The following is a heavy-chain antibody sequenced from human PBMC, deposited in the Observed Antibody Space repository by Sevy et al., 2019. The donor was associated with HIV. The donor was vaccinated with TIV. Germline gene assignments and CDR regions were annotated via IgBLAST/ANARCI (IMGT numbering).Heavy chain of an antibody. J-gene: IGHJ5*02. CDR1: GGSISTYY. D-gene: IGHD6-6*01. CDR3: GRGGGGGAALLDL. CDR2: IYYTGTT. V-gene: IGHV4-59*01. Sequence: SETLSLTCTVSGGSISTYYWSWIRQPPGKGLEWIGYIYYTGTTNYNPSLKSRVTISLDTSKNQFSMKLSSLTAADTAVYYCGRGGGGGAALLDLWGQGVLVTVSS.